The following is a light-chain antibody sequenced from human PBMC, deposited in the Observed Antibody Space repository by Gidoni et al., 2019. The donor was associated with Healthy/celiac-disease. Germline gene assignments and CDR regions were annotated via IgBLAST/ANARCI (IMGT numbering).Light chain of an antibody. CDR2: GKN. J-gene: IGLJ2*01. Sequence: SSELTQDPAVSVALGQTVRITCQGDSLRSYYASWYQQKPGQAPVLVIYGKNNRPSGIPDRFSRSSSGTTASLTITGAQAEDEADYYCNSRDSSGNHVVFGGGTKLTVL. CDR1: SLRSYY. CDR3: NSRDSSGNHVV. V-gene: IGLV3-19*01.